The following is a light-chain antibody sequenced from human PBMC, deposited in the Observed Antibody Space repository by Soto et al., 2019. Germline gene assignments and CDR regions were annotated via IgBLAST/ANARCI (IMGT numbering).Light chain of an antibody. V-gene: IGKV3-11*01. J-gene: IGKJ3*01. Sequence: EIVLTQSPATLSLSPGERATLSCRASQSVSSYLAWYQQKAGQAPRLLIYDASNRATGIPARFSGSGSGADFTLTISSLALDDFAVYCCQQRNNWVPVCTFSPGTNVDSK. CDR2: DAS. CDR1: QSVSSY. CDR3: QQRNNWVPVCT.